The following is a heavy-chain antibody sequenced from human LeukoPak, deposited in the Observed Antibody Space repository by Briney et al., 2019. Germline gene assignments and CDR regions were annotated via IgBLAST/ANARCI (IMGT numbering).Heavy chain of an antibody. D-gene: IGHD2-2*01. Sequence: SQTLSLTCTVSGGSISSGDYYWSWIRQPPGKGLEWIGYIYYSGSTYYNPSLKSRVTISVDTSKNQFSLKLSSVTAADTAVYYCARGSVVPAASIFFDYWGQGTLVTVSS. CDR2: IYYSGST. CDR1: GGSISSGDYY. J-gene: IGHJ4*02. V-gene: IGHV4-30-4*08. CDR3: ARGSVVPAASIFFDY.